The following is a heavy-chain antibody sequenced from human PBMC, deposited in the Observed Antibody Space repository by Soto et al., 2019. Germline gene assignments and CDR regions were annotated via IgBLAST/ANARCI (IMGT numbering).Heavy chain of an antibody. V-gene: IGHV3-21*01. CDR2: ISSSSYI. CDR1: GFTFSSYS. D-gene: IGHD6-6*01. CDR3: ARGRGSSATPHYYYYYGMDV. J-gene: IGHJ6*02. Sequence: GGSLRLSCAASGFTFSSYSMNWVRQAPGKGLEWVSSISSSSYIYYADSVKGRFTISRDNAKNSLYLQMNSLRAEDTAVYYCARGRGSSATPHYYYYYGMDVWGQGTTVTVPS.